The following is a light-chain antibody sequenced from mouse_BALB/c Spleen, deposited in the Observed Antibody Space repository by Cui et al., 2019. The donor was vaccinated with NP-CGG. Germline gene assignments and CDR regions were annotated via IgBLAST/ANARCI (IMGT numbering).Light chain of an antibody. CDR1: TGAVTTSNY. CDR3: ALWYSNHWV. V-gene: IGLV1*01. J-gene: IGLJ1*01. CDR2: GTN. Sequence: QAVLTQQPALPPLPGETVTLTCRSSTGAVTTSNYANWVQEKPDHLFTGLIGGTNNRAPGVPARFSGSLIGDKAALTITGAQTEDEAIYFCALWYSNHWVFGGGTKLTVL.